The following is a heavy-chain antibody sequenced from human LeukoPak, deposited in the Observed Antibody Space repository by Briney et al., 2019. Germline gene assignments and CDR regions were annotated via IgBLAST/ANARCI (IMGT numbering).Heavy chain of an antibody. J-gene: IGHJ1*01. Sequence: GRSLRLSCAASGFTFSSYGMHWVRQAPGKGLEWVAVIWYDGSNKYYADSVKGRFTISRDNSRNTLHLQMNSLRAEDTAVYYCAKDPYSGSRYFQHWGQGTLVTVSS. V-gene: IGHV3-33*06. CDR1: GFTFSSYG. CDR3: AKDPYSGSRYFQH. D-gene: IGHD1-26*01. CDR2: IWYDGSNK.